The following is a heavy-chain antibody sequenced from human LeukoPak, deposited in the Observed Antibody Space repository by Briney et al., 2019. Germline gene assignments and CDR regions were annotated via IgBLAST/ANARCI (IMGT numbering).Heavy chain of an antibody. CDR1: GGSISDAAYY. J-gene: IGHJ5*02. Sequence: SETLSLTCTVSGGSISDAAYYRSWIRQHPGEGLEWIGYIYFSGSTSYNPSLKSRVTISVDTSKNQFSLKLTSVTAADTAVYYCARVPFYSSGPNWFDPWGQGTLVTVSS. CDR2: IYFSGST. V-gene: IGHV4-31*03. CDR3: ARVPFYSSGPNWFDP. D-gene: IGHD3-22*01.